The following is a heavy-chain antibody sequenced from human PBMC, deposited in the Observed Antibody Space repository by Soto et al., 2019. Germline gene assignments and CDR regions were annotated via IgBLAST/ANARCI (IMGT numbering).Heavy chain of an antibody. CDR2: ISYDGNTK. CDR3: ARGTSSQLYLRRDFDS. V-gene: IGHV3-30*04. D-gene: IGHD2-2*02. Sequence: QVQLVESRGGVVQPGRSLRLSCAASGITFNNYDMHWVRQTPGKGLEWVALISYDGNTKHYTDSVKGRFTLSRDNSKNTLYLQMNSLRPEDTAVYYCARGTSSQLYLRRDFDSWGQGPLVTVSS. J-gene: IGHJ4*02. CDR1: GITFNNYD.